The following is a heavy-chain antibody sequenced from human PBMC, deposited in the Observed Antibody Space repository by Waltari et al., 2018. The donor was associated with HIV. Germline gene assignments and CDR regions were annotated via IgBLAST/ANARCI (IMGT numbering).Heavy chain of an antibody. J-gene: IGHJ4*02. V-gene: IGHV4-39*07. D-gene: IGHD4-17*01. CDR3: VAQDYSDSVDW. CDR1: GGSISSIVYH. Sequence: QLRLQESGPRLVKPSETLSLTCSVSGGSISSIVYHWGLIRQSPGKGLEWIGSIYYTGNTYYKPSLKRRVTISIDTSKNQFSLRLTSVTAADTAIYYCVAQDYSDSVDWWGQGTLVTVFS. CDR2: IYYTGNT.